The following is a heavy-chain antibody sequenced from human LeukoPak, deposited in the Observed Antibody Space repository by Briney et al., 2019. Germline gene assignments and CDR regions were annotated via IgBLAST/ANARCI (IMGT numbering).Heavy chain of an antibody. J-gene: IGHJ2*01. CDR2: ISAYNGNT. D-gene: IGHD5-24*01. V-gene: IGHV1-18*01. Sequence: GASVKVSCKASGYTFTTYGISWMRQAPGQGLEWMGWISAYNGNTNYAQKLQGRLTMTTDTSTSTAYMELRSLRSDDTAVYYCARDRRQEMATINWYFDLWGRGTLVTVSS. CDR3: ARDRRQEMATINWYFDL. CDR1: GYTFTTYG.